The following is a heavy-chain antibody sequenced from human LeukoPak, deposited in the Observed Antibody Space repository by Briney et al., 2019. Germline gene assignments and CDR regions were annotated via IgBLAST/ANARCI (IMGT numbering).Heavy chain of an antibody. CDR2: ISSSSSYI. D-gene: IGHD6-13*01. CDR3: ARGGSSSSWYDY. Sequence: GGSLRLSCAASGFTFSSYSMNWVRQAPGKGLAWVSSISSSSSYIYYADSVRGRFTISRDNAKNSLYLQMNSLRAEDTAVYYCARGGSSSSWYDYWGQGTLVTVSS. V-gene: IGHV3-21*01. J-gene: IGHJ4*02. CDR1: GFTFSSYS.